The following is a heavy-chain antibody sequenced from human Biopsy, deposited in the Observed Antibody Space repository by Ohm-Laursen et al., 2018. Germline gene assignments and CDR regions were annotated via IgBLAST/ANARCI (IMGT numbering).Heavy chain of an antibody. D-gene: IGHD6-19*01. V-gene: IGHV3-21*01. CDR1: GFSVSSYD. Sequence: GSLRLSCTAAGFSVSSYDMNWVRQAPGKGLEWISYISETSSHIYDADSVRGRFTVARDIAKNSLYLQLNSLRVEDTAVYYCAREQPALSGGGSWFDSWGQGTLVIVSS. J-gene: IGHJ5*01. CDR3: AREQPALSGGGSWFDS. CDR2: ISETSSHI.